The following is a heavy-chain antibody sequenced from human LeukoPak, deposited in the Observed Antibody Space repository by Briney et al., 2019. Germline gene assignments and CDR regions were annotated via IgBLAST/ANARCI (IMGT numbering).Heavy chain of an antibody. CDR3: ASSDIVATIGAFDI. CDR2: IYYSGST. J-gene: IGHJ3*02. V-gene: IGHV4-30-4*01. CDR1: GGSISSGDYY. Sequence: PSQTLSLTCTVSGGSISSGDYYWSWIRQPPGKGLEWIGYIYYSGSTYYNPSLKSRVTISVDTSKNQFSLKLSSVTAADTAVYYCASSDIVATIGAFDIWGQGTMVTVSS. D-gene: IGHD5-12*01.